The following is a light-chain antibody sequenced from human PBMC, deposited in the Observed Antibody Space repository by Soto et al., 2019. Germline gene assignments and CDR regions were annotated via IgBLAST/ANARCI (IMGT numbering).Light chain of an antibody. CDR3: CSYAGSYNWV. V-gene: IGLV2-11*01. J-gene: IGLJ3*02. CDR1: NSNVGAYSY. CDR2: DVL. Sequence: QSALTQPASVSGSPGQSITISCTGTNSNVGAYSYVSWYQQHPGKAPKLMIYDVLKRPSGVPDRFSGSKSGDTASLTTSGLQAEDEADYYCCSYAGSYNWVFGGGTKVTVL.